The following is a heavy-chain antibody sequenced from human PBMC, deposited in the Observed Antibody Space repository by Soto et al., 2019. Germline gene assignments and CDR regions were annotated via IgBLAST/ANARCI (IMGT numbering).Heavy chain of an antibody. CDR3: ARSRGADFDY. D-gene: IGHD3-10*01. CDR1: GFTLSNYD. V-gene: IGHV3-13*04. CDR2: IGPAGDT. Sequence: EVQLVESGGALVQPGGSLRLSCAASGFTLSNYDMHWVRQATGKGLEWVSAIGPAGDTYYQGSVKGRFTISRENAKNSLYLQMNSLRAGDTAVYYCARSRGADFDYWGQGTLVTVSS. J-gene: IGHJ4*02.